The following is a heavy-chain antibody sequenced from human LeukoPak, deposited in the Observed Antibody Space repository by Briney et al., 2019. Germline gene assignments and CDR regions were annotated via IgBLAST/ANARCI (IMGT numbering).Heavy chain of an antibody. Sequence: SETLSLTCTVSGGSISSGSYYWSWLRQPAGEGLEWIVRIYTSGGTNYNPSLKSRATISVDTSKNQFSLKLSSVTAADTAVYYCARRVLASYYGSAFDIWGQGTMVTVSS. D-gene: IGHD1-26*01. CDR2: IYTSGGT. CDR1: GGSISSGSYY. CDR3: ARRVLASYYGSAFDI. J-gene: IGHJ3*02. V-gene: IGHV4-61*02.